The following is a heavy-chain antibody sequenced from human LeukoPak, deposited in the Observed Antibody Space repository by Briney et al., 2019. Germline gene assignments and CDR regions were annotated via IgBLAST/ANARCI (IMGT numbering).Heavy chain of an antibody. V-gene: IGHV3-23*05. CDR2: FKTNYNQV. CDR1: GFTFSDYA. D-gene: IGHD2-15*01. J-gene: IGHJ4*02. CDR3: ARVAAGYSVNYFDY. Sequence: GSLRLSCVASGFTFSDYAMNWVRQAPGKGLEWVSTFKTNYNQVYYAESVRGRFTISTDNSKNTAYLQMNSLRDEDTAVYYCARVAAGYSVNYFDYWGQGTLVTVSS.